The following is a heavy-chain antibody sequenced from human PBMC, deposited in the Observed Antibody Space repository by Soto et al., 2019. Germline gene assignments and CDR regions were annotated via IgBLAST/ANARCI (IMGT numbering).Heavy chain of an antibody. CDR2: ISGYNGNT. CDR1: GYTFISHG. CDR3: ARDSSGNYGMDV. V-gene: IGHV1-18*04. J-gene: IGHJ6*02. D-gene: IGHD6-25*01. Sequence: QVQLVQSGAEVKKPGASVKVTCKTSGYTFISHGISWVRQAPGQGLEWMGWISGYNGNTNYAQKVQGRITMTTDTGTSTAYMELRSLRSDDTAVYYCARDSSGNYGMDVWGQGTTVTVSS.